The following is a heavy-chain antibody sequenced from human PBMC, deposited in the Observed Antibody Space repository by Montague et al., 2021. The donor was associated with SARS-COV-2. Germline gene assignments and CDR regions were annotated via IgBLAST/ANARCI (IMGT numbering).Heavy chain of an antibody. V-gene: IGHV4-59*08. CDR3: ARHYSATLPAVY. D-gene: IGHD2-15*01. J-gene: IGHJ4*02. CDR2: ISDSGST. CDR1: GGSISSFY. Sequence: SETLSLTCTVSGGSISSFYWSWFRQPPGKGLEWIGYISDSGSTNYNPSLTSRVNMSVDTSKNQCSLKENSVTAADTAVYYCARHYSATLPAVYWGQGTLVTVSS.